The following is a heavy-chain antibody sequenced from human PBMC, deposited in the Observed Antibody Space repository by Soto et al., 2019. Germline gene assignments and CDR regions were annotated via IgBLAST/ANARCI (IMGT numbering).Heavy chain of an antibody. D-gene: IGHD3-10*01. J-gene: IGHJ4*02. Sequence: GGSLRLSCAASGFTFSTYWMHWVRQALGKGLVWVSHINSDGSKTKYADSVKGRFTISRDDAKNSVYLQIDSLRDEDTALYYCSRSPEVGVRGAYWGQGTLVTVSS. CDR2: INSDGSKT. CDR1: GFTFSTYW. CDR3: SRSPEVGVRGAY. V-gene: IGHV3-74*03.